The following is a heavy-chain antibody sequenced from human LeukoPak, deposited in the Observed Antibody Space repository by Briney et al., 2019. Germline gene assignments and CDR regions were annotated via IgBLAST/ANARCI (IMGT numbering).Heavy chain of an antibody. Sequence: SETLSLTCTVSGASITSYYWNWIRQPPGKGLEWIGYIYTSGTTNYNPSLTSRVTISVDTSKSQFSLRLTSVTAADAAVYYCARRRSGGRDFDYWGQGTLVTVS. D-gene: IGHD2-15*01. CDR1: GASITSYY. V-gene: IGHV4-4*09. CDR2: IYTSGTT. J-gene: IGHJ4*02. CDR3: ARRRSGGRDFDY.